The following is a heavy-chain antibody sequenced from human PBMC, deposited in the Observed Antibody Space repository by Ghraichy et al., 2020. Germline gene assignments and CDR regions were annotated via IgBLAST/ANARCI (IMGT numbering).Heavy chain of an antibody. J-gene: IGHJ4*02. CDR1: GFIFSNSW. CDR3: ARLIDRAPDY. D-gene: IGHD3-22*01. V-gene: IGHV3-7*01. CDR2: IKGDGSEI. Sequence: GGSLRLSCEVSGFIFSNSWMSWVRQTPGKGLEWVANIKGDGSEIYYVDSVKGRFTISRDNAKNSLNLQMNSLRAEDTAVYYCARLIDRAPDYWGQGTLVTVSP.